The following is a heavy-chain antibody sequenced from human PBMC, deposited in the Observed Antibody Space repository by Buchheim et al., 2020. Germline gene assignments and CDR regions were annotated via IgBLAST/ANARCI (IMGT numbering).Heavy chain of an antibody. Sequence: EVHLLESGGGLVQTGGSLRLSCAASGFTFSTYAMSWVRQAPGKGLEWVSAISGTGGSTYYADSVKGRFTISRDNSKNTLFLQMNSLRVDDTALYYCGKDASGNFPRYGMDVWGQGTT. CDR1: GFTFSTYA. D-gene: IGHD3-10*01. J-gene: IGHJ6*02. V-gene: IGHV3-23*01. CDR3: GKDASGNFPRYGMDV. CDR2: ISGTGGST.